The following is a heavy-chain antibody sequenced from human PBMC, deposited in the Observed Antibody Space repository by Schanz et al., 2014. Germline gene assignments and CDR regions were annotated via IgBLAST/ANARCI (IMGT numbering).Heavy chain of an antibody. CDR1: GFTMRNEW. Sequence: EVQLVESGGGLVKPGGSLRLSCAASGFTMRNEWMSWVRQAPGKGLEWVANINQDGSDKSYVDSVKGRFTISRDNAKNSLYLQMNSLRAEDTAVYYCVKDLQRELLRDDHYYGMDVWGQGTTVTVSS. J-gene: IGHJ6*02. D-gene: IGHD1-26*01. V-gene: IGHV3-7*01. CDR2: INQDGSDK. CDR3: VKDLQRELLRDDHYYGMDV.